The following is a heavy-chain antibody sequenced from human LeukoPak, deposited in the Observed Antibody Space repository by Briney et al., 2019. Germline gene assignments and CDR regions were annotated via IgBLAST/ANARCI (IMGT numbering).Heavy chain of an antibody. D-gene: IGHD6-13*01. CDR3: AKDPTSIAAAGADY. Sequence: GGSLRLSCAASGFTFSSYAMSWVRQAPGKGLGWVSAISGSGGSTYYADSVKGRFTISRDNSKNTLYLQMNSLRAEDTAVYYCAKDPTSIAAAGADYWGQGTLVTVSS. CDR1: GFTFSSYA. V-gene: IGHV3-23*01. CDR2: ISGSGGST. J-gene: IGHJ4*02.